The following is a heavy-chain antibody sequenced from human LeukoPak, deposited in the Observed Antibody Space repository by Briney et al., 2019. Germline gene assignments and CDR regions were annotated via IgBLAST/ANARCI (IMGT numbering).Heavy chain of an antibody. CDR2: ISSSSSYI. CDR1: GFTFSSYS. J-gene: IGHJ4*02. D-gene: IGHD3-10*01. Sequence: GGSLRLSCAASGFTFSSYSMNWVRQAPGKGLEGVSSISSSSSYIYYADSVKGRFTISRDNAKNSLYLQMNSLRAEDTAVYYCARDAVLLWFGELLDVYFDYWGQGTLVTVSS. CDR3: ARDAVLLWFGELLDVYFDY. V-gene: IGHV3-21*01.